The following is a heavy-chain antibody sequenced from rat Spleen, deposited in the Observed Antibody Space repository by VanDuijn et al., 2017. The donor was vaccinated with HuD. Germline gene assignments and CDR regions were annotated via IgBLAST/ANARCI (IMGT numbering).Heavy chain of an antibody. CDR1: GFTFSDYG. CDR2: ITNSGGNT. V-gene: IGHV5S23*01. J-gene: IGHJ1*01. CDR3: ARAGYLRDWYFDF. Sequence: EVQLVESDGGLVQPGRSLKLSCAASGFTFSDYGVAWVRQAPTTGLEWVASITNSGGNTYYPDSVKGRFTISRDNSKSTLYLQMDNLRSEDTATYYCARAGYLRDWYFDFWGPGTMVTVSS. D-gene: IGHD2-2*01.